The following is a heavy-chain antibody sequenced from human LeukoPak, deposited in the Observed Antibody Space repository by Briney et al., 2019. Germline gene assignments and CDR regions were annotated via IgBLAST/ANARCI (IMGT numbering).Heavy chain of an antibody. J-gene: IGHJ4*02. CDR2: ISSRSSYI. CDR1: GFTFSSYS. D-gene: IGHD3-10*01. V-gene: IGHV3-21*01. CDR3: ARDLGELDAPDY. Sequence: GGSLRLSCAASGFTFSSYSMNWVRQAPGKGLEWVSSISSRSSYIYYADPVKGRFTISRDNAKNSLYLQMNSLRAEDTAVYYCARDLGELDAPDYWGQGTLVTVSS.